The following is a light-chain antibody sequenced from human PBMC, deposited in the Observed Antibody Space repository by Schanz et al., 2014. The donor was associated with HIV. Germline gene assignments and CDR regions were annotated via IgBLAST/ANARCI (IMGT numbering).Light chain of an antibody. Sequence: QSVLTQPPSASGTPGQRVTISCSGSSSNIGSNTVNWYQQLPGTAPKLLIYSNNQRPSGVPDRFSGSKSGTSASLAISGLQPEDEADYYCATWDDNLPGWVFGGGTKLTVL. CDR2: SNN. CDR3: ATWDDNLPGWV. V-gene: IGLV1-44*01. CDR1: SSNIGSNT. J-gene: IGLJ3*02.